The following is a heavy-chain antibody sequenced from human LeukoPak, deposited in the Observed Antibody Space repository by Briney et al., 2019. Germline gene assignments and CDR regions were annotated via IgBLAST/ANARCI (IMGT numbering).Heavy chain of an antibody. J-gene: IGHJ6*03. CDR1: GFTFSSYA. Sequence: GGSLRLSCAASGFTFSSYAVSWVRQAPGKGLEWVSAISGSGGSTYYADSVKGRFTISRDNSKNTLYLQMNSLRAEDTAVYYCAKGTYCSSTSCYHATGGYYYMDVWGKGTTVTVSS. CDR3: AKGTYCSSTSCYHATGGYYYMDV. CDR2: ISGSGGST. V-gene: IGHV3-23*01. D-gene: IGHD2-2*01.